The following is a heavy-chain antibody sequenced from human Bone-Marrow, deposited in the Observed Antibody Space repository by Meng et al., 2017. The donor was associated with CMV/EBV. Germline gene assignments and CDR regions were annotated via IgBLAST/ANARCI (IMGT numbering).Heavy chain of an antibody. CDR1: GYTFSSYT. CDR3: ARGSYSSSWYGDYYYYYGMDV. Sequence: SVKVSCKASGYTFSSYTISWVRQAPGQGLEWMGRIIPILGIANYAQKFQGRVTMTRNTSISTAYMELSSLRSEDTAVYYCARGSYSSSWYGDYYYYYGMDVWGQGTTVPVSS. CDR2: IIPILGIA. V-gene: IGHV1-69*02. D-gene: IGHD6-13*01. J-gene: IGHJ6*02.